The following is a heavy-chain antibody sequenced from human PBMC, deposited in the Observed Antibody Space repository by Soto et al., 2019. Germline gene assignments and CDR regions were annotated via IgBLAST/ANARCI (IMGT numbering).Heavy chain of an antibody. J-gene: IGHJ6*02. CDR2: ISYDGSNK. Sequence: QVQLMESGGGVVQPGRSLRLSCAASGFTFSNYGSHWVRQAPGKGLEWVSLISYDGSNKYYADSVKGRFTISRDNSKNTLFLQMNSLRAEDTAVYFCAKDRVEVLGNPVYYYGMDVWGQGTTVTVSS. CDR3: AKDRVEVLGNPVYYYGMDV. V-gene: IGHV3-30*18. D-gene: IGHD6-19*01. CDR1: GFTFSNYG.